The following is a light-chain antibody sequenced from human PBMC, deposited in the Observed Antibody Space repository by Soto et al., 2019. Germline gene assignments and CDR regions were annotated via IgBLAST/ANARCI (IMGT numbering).Light chain of an antibody. CDR3: ATWDDRLRAYV. J-gene: IGLJ1*01. V-gene: IGLV1-47*01. CDR1: SSNIGTYY. Sequence: QSVLTQPPSASGTPGQRVTISCSGSSSNIGTYYVDWYQQLPGTAPKLLIHRNGQRPSGVPDRFSDSKSGTSASLAISGLRSEDEADYYCATWDDRLRAYVIGAGTKLTVL. CDR2: RNG.